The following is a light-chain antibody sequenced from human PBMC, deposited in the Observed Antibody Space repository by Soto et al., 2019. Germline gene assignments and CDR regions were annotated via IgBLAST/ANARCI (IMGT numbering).Light chain of an antibody. Sequence: QSALTQPASVSGSPGQSITISCTGTSSDVGGYNYVSWYQQHPGKAPKLMIYDVSNRPSGVSNRFSGSKSGNTASLTISGLQAEDEADYYCSSYTSSFLFGTGTKVTVL. V-gene: IGLV2-14*01. CDR2: DVS. CDR3: SSYTSSFL. J-gene: IGLJ1*01. CDR1: SSDVGGYNY.